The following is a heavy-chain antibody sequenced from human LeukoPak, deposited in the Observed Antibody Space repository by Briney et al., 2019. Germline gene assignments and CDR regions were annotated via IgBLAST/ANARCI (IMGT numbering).Heavy chain of an antibody. D-gene: IGHD3-10*01. CDR2: IIPIFGTA. Sequence: SVKVSCKASGGTFTNYAISWVRQAPGQALEWMGWIIPIFGTANYAQKFQGRVTITADESTSTAYMELSSLRSEDTAVYYCARVFGGAGDYDDYWGQGTLVTVSS. J-gene: IGHJ4*02. CDR3: ARVFGGAGDYDDY. CDR1: GGTFTNYA. V-gene: IGHV1-69*01.